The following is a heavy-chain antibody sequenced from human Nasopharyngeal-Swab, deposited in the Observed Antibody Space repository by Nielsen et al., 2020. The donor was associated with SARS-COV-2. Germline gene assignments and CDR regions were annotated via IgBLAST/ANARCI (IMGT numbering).Heavy chain of an antibody. CDR3: AIGAAVGTLFHGMDV. CDR1: GSRFTDYW. J-gene: IGHJ6*02. CDR2: IFPGDSDT. Sequence: GESLKISCATSGSRFTDYWIAWVRLEPGKGLECMGTIFPGDSDTRYSPSFEGRVTISVDQSITTAYLHWTSLKASDTAKYYCAIGAAVGTLFHGMDVWGQGTMVTVSS. V-gene: IGHV5-51*01. D-gene: IGHD1-26*01.